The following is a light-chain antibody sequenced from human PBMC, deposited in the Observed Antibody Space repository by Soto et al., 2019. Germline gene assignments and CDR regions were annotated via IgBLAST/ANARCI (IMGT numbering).Light chain of an antibody. CDR2: EVS. Sequence: QSALTQPPSASGSPGQSVTTSCTGTSSDVGGYNYVSWYQQHPGKAPKLMIYEVSKRPSGVPDRFSGSKSGNTASLTVSGLQAEDEADYYCSSFADNNNLLFGGGTKLTVL. V-gene: IGLV2-8*01. CDR3: SSFADNNNLL. J-gene: IGLJ2*01. CDR1: SSDVGGYNY.